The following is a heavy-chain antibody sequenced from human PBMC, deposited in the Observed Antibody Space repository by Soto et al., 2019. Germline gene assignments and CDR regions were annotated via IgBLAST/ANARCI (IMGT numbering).Heavy chain of an antibody. J-gene: IGHJ4*02. Sequence: GASVKVSCKASGYIFTNYYIHWVRQAPGQGLEWMGIINLSADRTSYAQKFQGRFTVTMDTSTSTVYMELGSLRSEDTAVYYCVRDPSSGYRSFDYWGQGTLVTVPQ. D-gene: IGHD3-22*01. CDR1: GYIFTNYY. CDR2: INLSADRT. CDR3: VRDPSSGYRSFDY. V-gene: IGHV1-46*03.